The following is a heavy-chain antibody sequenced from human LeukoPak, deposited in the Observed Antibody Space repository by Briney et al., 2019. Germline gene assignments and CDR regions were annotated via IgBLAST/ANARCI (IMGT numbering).Heavy chain of an antibody. D-gene: IGHD3-22*01. CDR3: ARDDSSGYYFMSS. Sequence: SETLSLTCTVAGGSISSGDYYWSWIRQPPGKGLEWIGYIYYSGSTYYNPSLKSRVTISVDTSKNQFSLKLSSVTAADTAVYYCARDDSSGYYFMSSWGQGTLVTVSS. CDR1: GGSISSGDYY. CDR2: IYYSGST. J-gene: IGHJ5*02. V-gene: IGHV4-30-4*01.